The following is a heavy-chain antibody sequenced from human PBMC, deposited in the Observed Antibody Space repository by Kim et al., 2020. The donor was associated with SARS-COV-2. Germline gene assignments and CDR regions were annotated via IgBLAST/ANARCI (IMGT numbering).Heavy chain of an antibody. J-gene: IGHJ4*02. CDR2: ISGMGGST. Sequence: GGSLRLSCAASGFTFSSYAMSWVRQAPGKGLEWVSAISGMGGSTYYADSVTGRCTISRDNSKNTLYLQMNSLRAEDTAVYYCAKFVQYYYDSSGVDYWGQGTLVTVSS. V-gene: IGHV3-23*01. CDR3: AKFVQYYYDSSGVDY. D-gene: IGHD3-22*01. CDR1: GFTFSSYA.